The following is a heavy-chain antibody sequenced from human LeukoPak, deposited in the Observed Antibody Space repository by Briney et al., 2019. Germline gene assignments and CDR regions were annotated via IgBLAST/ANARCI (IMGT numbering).Heavy chain of an antibody. CDR2: INAGNGNT. D-gene: IGHD3-22*01. Sequence: ASVKVSCKASGYTFTSYAMRWVRQAPGQRLEWMGWINAGNGNTKYSQKFQGRVTITRDTSASTAYMELSSLRSEDTAVYYCAREKGYDSSGYRVDAFDIWGQGTMVTVSS. V-gene: IGHV1-3*01. CDR1: GYTFTSYA. J-gene: IGHJ3*02. CDR3: AREKGYDSSGYRVDAFDI.